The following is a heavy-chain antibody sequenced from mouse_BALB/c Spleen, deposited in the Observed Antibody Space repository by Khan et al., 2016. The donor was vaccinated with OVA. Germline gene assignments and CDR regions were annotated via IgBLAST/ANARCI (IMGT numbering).Heavy chain of an antibody. CDR1: GYTFTDYN. D-gene: IGHD1-1*01. CDR2: ITPNNGGT. CDR3: TRGGHCSPFDY. J-gene: IGHJ2*01. V-gene: IGHV1-18*01. Sequence: EVQLQQSGPELVKPGASVKIPCKASGYTFTDYNMDWVKQSHGKSLEWIGDITPNNGGTIYNQRFKGKATLTVDKSSSTAYMELRSLTSEDPAVYYWTRGGHCSPFDYWGQGTTLTVSS.